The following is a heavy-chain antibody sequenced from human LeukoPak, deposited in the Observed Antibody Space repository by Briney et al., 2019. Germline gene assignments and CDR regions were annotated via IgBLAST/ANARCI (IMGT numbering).Heavy chain of an antibody. J-gene: IGHJ4*02. CDR3: AKDQGYVLDY. V-gene: IGHV3-30*18. CDR1: GFTFSSYG. CDR2: ISYDGSNK. D-gene: IGHD5-18*01. Sequence: PGGSLRLSCAASGFTFSSYGMHWVRQAPGKGLEWVAVISYDGSNKYYADSVKGRFTISRDNSKNTLYPQMNSLRAEDTAVYYCAKDQGYVLDYWGQGTLVTVSS.